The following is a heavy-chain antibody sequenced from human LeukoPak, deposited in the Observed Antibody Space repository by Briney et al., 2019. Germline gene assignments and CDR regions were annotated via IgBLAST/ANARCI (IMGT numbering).Heavy chain of an antibody. CDR1: GFTFSNHE. J-gene: IGHJ4*02. CDR3: VRARLIRLENFFDY. Sequence: QTGGSLRLSCATSGFTFSNHEMNWVRQAPGKGLEWVAYTSRGGSDISYADSVKGRFTISTDNANSPLYLQMNSLRAEDTAVYFCVRARLIRLENFFDYWGQGTLVTVSS. D-gene: IGHD2-21*02. CDR2: TSRGGSDI. V-gene: IGHV3-48*03.